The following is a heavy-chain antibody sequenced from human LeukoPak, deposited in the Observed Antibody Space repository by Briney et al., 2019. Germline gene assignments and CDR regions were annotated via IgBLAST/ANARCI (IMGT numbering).Heavy chain of an antibody. CDR3: AKDLSVGATASFDI. Sequence: GGSLRLSCAASGFTFSDYYMSWIRQAPGKGLEWVSYISSSGSTIYYADSVKGRFTISRDNSKNTLYLQMNSLRAEDTAVYYCAKDLSVGATASFDIWGQGTMVTVSS. CDR2: ISSSGSTI. CDR1: GFTFSDYY. V-gene: IGHV3-11*01. D-gene: IGHD1-26*01. J-gene: IGHJ3*02.